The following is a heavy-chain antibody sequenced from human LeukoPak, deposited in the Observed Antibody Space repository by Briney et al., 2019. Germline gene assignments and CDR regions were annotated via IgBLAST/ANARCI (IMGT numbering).Heavy chain of an antibody. CDR2: ISSSGSTI. CDR1: GFTFSSYE. J-gene: IGHJ4*02. V-gene: IGHV3-48*03. CDR3: ARDSIGSRFFDY. D-gene: IGHD2/OR15-2a*01. Sequence: GGSLRLSCAASGFTFSSYEINWVRQAPGKGLEWVSYISSSGSTIYYADSVRGRFTISRDNAKNSLYLQMNSLRAEDTAFYYCARDSIGSRFFDYWGQGTLVTVSS.